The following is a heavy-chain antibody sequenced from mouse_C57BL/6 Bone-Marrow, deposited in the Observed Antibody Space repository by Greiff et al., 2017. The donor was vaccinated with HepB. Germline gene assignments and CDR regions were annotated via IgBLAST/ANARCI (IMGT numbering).Heavy chain of an antibody. J-gene: IGHJ4*01. D-gene: IGHD1-1*01. CDR3: ARLGGRGAMDY. Sequence: VQLQQSGPGLAKPSQTLSLTCSVTGYSITSDYWNWIRQFPGNKLEYMGYISYSGSTYYNPSLKSRISITRDTSKNQYYLQLNSVTTEDTATYYCARLGGRGAMDYWGQGTSVTVSS. V-gene: IGHV3-8*01. CDR2: ISYSGST. CDR1: GYSITSDY.